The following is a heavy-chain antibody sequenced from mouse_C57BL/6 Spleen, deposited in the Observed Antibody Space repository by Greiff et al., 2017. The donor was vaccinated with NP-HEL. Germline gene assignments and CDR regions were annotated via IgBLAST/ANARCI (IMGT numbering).Heavy chain of an antibody. CDR3: AREYYGSSPWFAY. J-gene: IGHJ3*01. CDR2: IYPGDGDT. Sequence: QVQLQQSGPELVKPGASVKISCKASGYAFSSSWMNWVKQRPGKGLEWIGRIYPGDGDTNYNGKSKGKATLTADKSSSTAYMQLSSLTSEDSAVYFCAREYYGSSPWFAYWGQGTLVTVSA. D-gene: IGHD1-1*01. V-gene: IGHV1-82*01. CDR1: GYAFSSSW.